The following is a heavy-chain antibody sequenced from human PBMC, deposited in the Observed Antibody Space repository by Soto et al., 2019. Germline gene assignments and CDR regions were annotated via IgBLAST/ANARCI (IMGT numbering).Heavy chain of an antibody. V-gene: IGHV3-30-3*01. D-gene: IGHD4-17*01. J-gene: IGHJ2*01. CDR1: GFTFSRYT. CDR3: AKDGGFDYGFWYFDL. Sequence: QVQLVESGGGVVQPGRSLLLSCAASGFTFSRYTMHWVRQAPGKGLEWVAVTSYDGSTKYYADSVKGRFTISRDNNNNTLFLQVNSLRTEDTAVYYCAKDGGFDYGFWYFDLWGRGTLVTVSS. CDR2: TSYDGSTK.